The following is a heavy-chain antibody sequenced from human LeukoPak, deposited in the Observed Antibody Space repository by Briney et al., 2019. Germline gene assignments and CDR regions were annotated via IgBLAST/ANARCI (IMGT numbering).Heavy chain of an antibody. CDR3: AKVPGRPVNPAAPNAEYFQH. CDR2: ISGSGGST. V-gene: IGHV3-23*01. J-gene: IGHJ1*01. CDR1: GFTFSSYA. Sequence: PGGSLRLSCAASGFTFSSYAMSWVRQAPGKGLEWVSAISGSGGSTYYADSVKGRFTISRDNSKNTLYLQMNSLRAEDTAVYYCAKVPGRPVNPAAPNAEYFQHWGQGTLVTVSS. D-gene: IGHD2-2*01.